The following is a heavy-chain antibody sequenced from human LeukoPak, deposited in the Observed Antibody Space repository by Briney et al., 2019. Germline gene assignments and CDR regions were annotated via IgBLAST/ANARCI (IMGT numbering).Heavy chain of an antibody. CDR2: IYTSGST. Sequence: SETLSLTCAVYGGSFSGYYWSWIRQPAGKGLEWIGRIYTSGSTNYNPSLESRVTMSVDTSKNQFSLKLSSVTAADTAVYYCARVLWFGEPEKRPNYYYYYMDVWGKGTTVTISS. CDR3: ARVLWFGEPEKRPNYYYYYMDV. D-gene: IGHD3-10*01. V-gene: IGHV4-59*10. CDR1: GGSFSGYY. J-gene: IGHJ6*03.